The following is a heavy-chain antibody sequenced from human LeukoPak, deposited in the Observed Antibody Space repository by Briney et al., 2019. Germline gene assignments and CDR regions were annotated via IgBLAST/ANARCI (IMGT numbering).Heavy chain of an antibody. CDR3: ARGLLVGNTGYYFDY. CDR2: IYYSGST. Sequence: SETLSLTCTVSGGSISGYYWTWILQPPGKGLEWIGYIYYSGSTNYHPSLKSRVTLSVDTSKKQFSLQLSSVTAADTAVYYCARGLLVGNTGYYFDYWGQGTLVTVSS. D-gene: IGHD1-26*01. V-gene: IGHV4-59*01. CDR1: GGSISGYY. J-gene: IGHJ4*02.